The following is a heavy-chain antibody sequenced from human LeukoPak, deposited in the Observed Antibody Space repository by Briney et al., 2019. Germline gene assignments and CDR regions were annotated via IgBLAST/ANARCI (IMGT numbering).Heavy chain of an antibody. Sequence: SETLSLTCTVSGGSISSGDYYWSWIRQHPGKGLEWIGYIYYSGSTNYNPSLKSRVTISVDTSKNQFSLKLSSVTAADTAVYYCARQGGSGVNFDYWGQGTLVTVSS. J-gene: IGHJ4*02. CDR2: IYYSGST. V-gene: IGHV4-30-4*08. CDR3: ARQGGSGVNFDY. D-gene: IGHD2-15*01. CDR1: GGSISSGDYY.